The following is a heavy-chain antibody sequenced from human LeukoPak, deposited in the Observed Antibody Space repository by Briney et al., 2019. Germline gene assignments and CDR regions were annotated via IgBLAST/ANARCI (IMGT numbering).Heavy chain of an antibody. CDR1: GFTVSSNY. Sequence: GGSLRLSCAASGFTVSSNYMSWVRQAPGKGLEWVPVIYSGGSTYYADSVKGRFTISRDNSKNTLYLQMNSLRAEDTAVYYCATSGPYYYDSTPPVYWGQGTLVTVSS. CDR2: IYSGGST. CDR3: ATSGPYYYDSTPPVY. J-gene: IGHJ4*02. V-gene: IGHV3-66*01. D-gene: IGHD3-22*01.